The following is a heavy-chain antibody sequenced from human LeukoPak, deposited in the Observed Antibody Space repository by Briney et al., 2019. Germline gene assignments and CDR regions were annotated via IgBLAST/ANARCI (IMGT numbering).Heavy chain of an antibody. V-gene: IGHV3-21*01. CDR1: GFTFSSYS. CDR2: ISSSSSYI. D-gene: IGHD4-23*01. CDR3: ATSDYGGLDY. J-gene: IGHJ4*02. Sequence: GGSLRLSCAASGFTFSSYSMNWVRQAPGKGLEWVSFISSSSSYIYYADSVKGRFTISRDNANNSLFLQMDSLRAEDTSVYYCATSDYGGLDYWGQGTLVTVSS.